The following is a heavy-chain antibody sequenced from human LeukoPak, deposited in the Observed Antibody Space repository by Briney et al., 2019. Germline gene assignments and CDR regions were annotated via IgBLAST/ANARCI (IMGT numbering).Heavy chain of an antibody. J-gene: IGHJ5*02. CDR3: ARSSRVVPPVFSFDP. D-gene: IGHD2-2*01. CDR1: GFTVSSNY. Sequence: HAGGSLRLSCAASGFTVSSNYMNWVRQAPGKGLEWVSVIYSGGSTYYADSVKGRFTISRDNSKNTLYLQMNNLRAEDTAVYYCARSSRVVPPVFSFDPWGQGTLVTVSS. V-gene: IGHV3-66*01. CDR2: IYSGGST.